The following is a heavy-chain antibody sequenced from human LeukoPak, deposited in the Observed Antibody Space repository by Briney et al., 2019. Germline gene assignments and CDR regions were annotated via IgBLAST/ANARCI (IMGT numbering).Heavy chain of an antibody. CDR3: ARGPTTVVAPGFDY. D-gene: IGHD4-23*01. Sequence: GRPLRLSCAASGFTFSSDAMHWVRQAPGKGLEWVAGMSYDGNNKYYADSVKGRFTISRDNSKNTLYLQMNSLKTEDTAVFYCARGPTTVVAPGFDYWGQGTLVTVSS. CDR2: MSYDGNNK. V-gene: IGHV3-30-3*01. J-gene: IGHJ4*02. CDR1: GFTFSSDA.